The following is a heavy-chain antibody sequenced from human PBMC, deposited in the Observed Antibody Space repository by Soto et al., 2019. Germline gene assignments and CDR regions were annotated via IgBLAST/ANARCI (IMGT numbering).Heavy chain of an antibody. Sequence: QVQLQQWGAGLLKPSETLSLTCAVYGGSFSGYYWSWIRQPPGKGLEWIGEINHSGSTNYNPSLRRRVTISVDTSKNQFCLKLRPVTAADTAVYYCARGGYSGLSYWGQGTLVTVSS. D-gene: IGHD6-13*01. CDR3: ARGGYSGLSY. J-gene: IGHJ4*02. CDR2: INHSGST. CDR1: GGSFSGYY. V-gene: IGHV4-34*01.